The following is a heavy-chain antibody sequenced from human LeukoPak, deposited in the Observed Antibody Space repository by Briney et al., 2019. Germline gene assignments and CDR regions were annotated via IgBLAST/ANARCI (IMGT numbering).Heavy chain of an antibody. Sequence: GGSLRLSCAASGFTFSSYSMNWVRQAPGKGLEGVSSISSSSSYIYYADSVKGRFTISRDNAKNSLYLQMNSLRAEDTAVYYCASLTRWLQWEKGDAFDIWGQGTMVTVSS. D-gene: IGHD5-24*01. CDR2: ISSSSSYI. CDR1: GFTFSSYS. V-gene: IGHV3-21*01. J-gene: IGHJ3*02. CDR3: ASLTRWLQWEKGDAFDI.